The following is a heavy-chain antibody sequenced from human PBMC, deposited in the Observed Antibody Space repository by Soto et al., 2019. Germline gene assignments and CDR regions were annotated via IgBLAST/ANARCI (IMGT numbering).Heavy chain of an antibody. CDR2: ISSSGSSR. D-gene: IGHD3-22*01. Sequence: PRVSPGLSFAASGFTFSDDYMSWIRQAPGKGLEWVSYISSSGSSRNYADSVKGRLTISRDNAKNALYLQMNSLRAEDTAVYYCARGDSSGCPDYWGQGT. V-gene: IGHV3-11*01. J-gene: IGHJ4*02. CDR3: ARGDSSGCPDY. CDR1: GFTFSDDY.